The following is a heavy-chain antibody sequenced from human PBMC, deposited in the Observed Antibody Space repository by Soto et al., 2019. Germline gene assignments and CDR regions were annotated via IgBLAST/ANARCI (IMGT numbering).Heavy chain of an antibody. D-gene: IGHD2-21*01. CDR2: IYVTGAV. Sequence: ALSLTCGFSGAARNSGNYYWSWIRQVPGKGLERIGHIYVTGAVDYNPSLRDRITISQDTSESQFSLNLRLVTAADTAVYYCERLRIATNSYKWFDPWGQGTLVPVSS. CDR3: ERLRIATNSYKWFDP. V-gene: IGHV4-31*11. J-gene: IGHJ5*02. CDR1: GAARNSGNYY.